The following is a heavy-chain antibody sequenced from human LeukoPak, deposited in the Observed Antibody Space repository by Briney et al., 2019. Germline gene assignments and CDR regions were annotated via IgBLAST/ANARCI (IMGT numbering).Heavy chain of an antibody. CDR3: AKDGRQRKTYFYGSESANAFDF. V-gene: IGHV3-23*01. Sequence: PGGSLRLSCAASGFSFNTYGMSWVRQAPGKGLEWVSSVSRSAETTFYADSVKGRFTISRDNSKNTLYLQMNSLRAEDTAVYYCAKDGRQRKTYFYGSESANAFDFWGQGTMVTVSS. J-gene: IGHJ3*01. CDR1: GFSFNTYG. D-gene: IGHD3-10*01. CDR2: VSRSAETT.